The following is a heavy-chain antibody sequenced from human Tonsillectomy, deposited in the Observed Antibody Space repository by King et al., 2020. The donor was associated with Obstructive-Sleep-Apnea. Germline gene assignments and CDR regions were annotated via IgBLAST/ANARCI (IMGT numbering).Heavy chain of an antibody. CDR1: GGSISSGDYY. CDR3: ARAVTTVITNWYFDL. Sequence: QLQESGPGLVKPSQTLSLTCTVSGGSISSGDYYWSWIRQPPGKGLEWIGYIYYSGSTYYNPSLKSRFTISVDTSKNQFALKLSSVTAADTAVYYCARAVTTVITNWYFDLWGRGTLVTVSS. V-gene: IGHV4-30-4*01. D-gene: IGHD4-11*01. J-gene: IGHJ2*01. CDR2: IYYSGST.